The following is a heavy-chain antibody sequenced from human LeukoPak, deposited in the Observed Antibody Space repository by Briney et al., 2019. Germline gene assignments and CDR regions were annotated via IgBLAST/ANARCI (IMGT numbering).Heavy chain of an antibody. J-gene: IGHJ4*02. CDR1: GFTFSSYS. CDR2: ISSSSSTI. Sequence: GGSLRLSCAASGFTFSSYSMNWVRQAPGKGLEWVSYISSSSSTIYYADSVKGRFTISRDNAKNSLYPQMNSLRAEDTAVYYCARRAEYSSSEADYWGQGTLVTVSS. V-gene: IGHV3-48*04. D-gene: IGHD6-6*01. CDR3: ARRAEYSSSEADY.